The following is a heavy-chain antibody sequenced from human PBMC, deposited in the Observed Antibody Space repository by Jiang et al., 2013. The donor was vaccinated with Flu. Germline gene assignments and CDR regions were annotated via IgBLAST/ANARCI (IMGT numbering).Heavy chain of an antibody. J-gene: IGHJ6*02. CDR3: ARGPDQHSDRYFYYGLDV. Sequence: VQLVESGAEMKKPGTSVKVSCKASGGTFNAYAISWVRHVPGQGLEYIGGIIPMFGTAKYARNFQGRVTITADEFTSIAHMELNSLRSEDSAVYFCARGPDQHSDRYFYYGLDVWGQGTTVTVSS. V-gene: IGHV1-69*01. CDR2: IIPMFGTA. CDR1: GGTFNAYA. D-gene: IGHD1-14*01.